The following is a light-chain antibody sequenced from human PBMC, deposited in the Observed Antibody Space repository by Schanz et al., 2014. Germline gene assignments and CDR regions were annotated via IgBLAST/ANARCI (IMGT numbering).Light chain of an antibody. CDR1: QSLLHNGGNY. CDR3: MQPLQTPPIT. J-gene: IGKJ5*01. V-gene: IGKV2-28*01. CDR2: LGS. Sequence: DIVLTQSPLSLPVTPGEPASISCRSSQSLLHNGGNYLDWYLQKPGQSPQLLIYLGSNRASGVPDRFSGSGSGTDFTLKISRVEAEDVGVYYCMQPLQTPPITFGQGTRLEIK.